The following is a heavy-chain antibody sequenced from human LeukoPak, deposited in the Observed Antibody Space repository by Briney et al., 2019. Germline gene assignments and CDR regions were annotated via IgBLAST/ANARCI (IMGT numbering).Heavy chain of an antibody. CDR2: IYYSGST. V-gene: IGHV4-59*01. CDR3: ARTGSGGYSYGYYFDY. CDR1: GGSISSYY. Sequence: SETLSLTCTVSGGSISSYYWSWIRQPPGKGLEWIGYIYYSGSTNYNPSLKSRVTISVDTPKNQFSLKLSSVTAADTAVYYCARTGSGGYSYGYYFDYGGQGTLVTVSS. D-gene: IGHD5-18*01. J-gene: IGHJ4*02.